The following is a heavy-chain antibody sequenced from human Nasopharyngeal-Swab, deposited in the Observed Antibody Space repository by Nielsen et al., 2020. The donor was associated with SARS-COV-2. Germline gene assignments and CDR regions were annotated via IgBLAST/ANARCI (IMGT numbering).Heavy chain of an antibody. J-gene: IGHJ4*02. Sequence: GGSLRLSCAASGFIFNHYSMNWVRQAPGKGLEWVSSISNSGNYIYYADSVQGRFTISRDSARNSVHLQMNSLRAEDTAVYYCARDSPHFVSPGPRIEVAGNFDYWGQGILVTVSS. CDR1: GFIFNHYS. V-gene: IGHV3-21*03. CDR2: ISNSGNYI. D-gene: IGHD6-19*01. CDR3: ARDSPHFVSPGPRIEVAGNFDY.